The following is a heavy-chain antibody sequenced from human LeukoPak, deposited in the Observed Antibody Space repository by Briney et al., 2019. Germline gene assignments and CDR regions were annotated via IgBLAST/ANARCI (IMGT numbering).Heavy chain of an antibody. D-gene: IGHD6-13*01. CDR3: ANLIAAAPYFQH. Sequence: ASETLSLTCTVSGGSMRSQYWSWIRQPPGKRLEWIGYIHYSGSTNYNPSLKSRVIISVDTSKNQFSLKLSSVTAADTAVYYCANLIAAAPYFQHWGQGTLVTVSS. CDR1: GGSMRSQY. J-gene: IGHJ1*01. CDR2: IHYSGST. V-gene: IGHV4-59*08.